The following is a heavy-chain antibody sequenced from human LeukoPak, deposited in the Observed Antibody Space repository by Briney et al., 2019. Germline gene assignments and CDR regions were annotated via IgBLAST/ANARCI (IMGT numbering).Heavy chain of an antibody. CDR1: GFTVSSNY. CDR3: ARVIMTKSYYYYYMDV. CDR2: IYSGGST. J-gene: IGHJ6*03. Sequence: GGSLRLSCAASGFTVSSNYMSWVRQAPGKGLEWVSVIYSGGSTYYADSVKGRFTISRDNSKNTLYLQMNSLRAEDTAVYYCARVIMTKSYYYYYMDVWGXGTTVTVSS. D-gene: IGHD4-11*01. V-gene: IGHV3-66*01.